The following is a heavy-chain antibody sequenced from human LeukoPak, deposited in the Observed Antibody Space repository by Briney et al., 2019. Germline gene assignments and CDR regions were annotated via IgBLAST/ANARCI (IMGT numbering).Heavy chain of an antibody. J-gene: IGHJ5*02. CDR1: GGSTSSYY. D-gene: IGHD3-9*01. CDR2: IYTSGST. CDR3: ARDRNGILTGYPENWFDP. Sequence: SETLSLTCTVSGGSTSSYYWSWIRQPAGKGLVWIGRIYTSGSTNYKPSLTSRVTMSVDTSKNQFSLKLSSVAAADTAVYYCARDRNGILTGYPENWFDPWGQGTRVTVSS. V-gene: IGHV4-4*07.